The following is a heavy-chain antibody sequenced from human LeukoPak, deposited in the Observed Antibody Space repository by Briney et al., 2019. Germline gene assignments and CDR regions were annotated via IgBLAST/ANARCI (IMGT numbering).Heavy chain of an antibody. J-gene: IGHJ4*02. CDR3: ARREEYCSSTSCYEFDY. Sequence: SETLSLTCTVSGGSISSGSYYWSWIRQPAGKGLEWIGRIYTSGSTNYNPSLKSRVTISVDTSKNQFSLKLSSVTAADTAVYYCARREEYCSSTSCYEFDYWGQGTLVTVSS. D-gene: IGHD2-2*01. CDR2: IYTSGST. V-gene: IGHV4-61*02. CDR1: GGSISSGSYY.